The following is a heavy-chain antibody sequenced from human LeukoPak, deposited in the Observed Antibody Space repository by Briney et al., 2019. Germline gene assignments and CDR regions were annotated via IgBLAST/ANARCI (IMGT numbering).Heavy chain of an antibody. V-gene: IGHV4-39*07. Sequence: SETLSLTCTVSGGSISSSSYYWGWIRQPPGNGLEWIGSIYYSGSTYYNPSLKSRVTISVDTSKNQFSLKLSSVTAADTAIYYCATVKSARPWAYGDYGVNYYYYMDVWGKGTTVTVSS. CDR1: GGSISSSSYY. CDR3: ATVKSARPWAYGDYGVNYYYYMDV. J-gene: IGHJ6*03. CDR2: IYYSGST. D-gene: IGHD4-17*01.